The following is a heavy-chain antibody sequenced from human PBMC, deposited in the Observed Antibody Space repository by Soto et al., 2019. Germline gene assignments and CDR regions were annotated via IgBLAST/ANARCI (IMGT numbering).Heavy chain of an antibody. J-gene: IGHJ4*02. CDR3: ARGHQRHCSVGSCSTRRNSGYDSTYFDY. D-gene: IGHD2-15*01. CDR2: IYYSGST. Sequence: SETLSLTCTVSGGSISSGGYYWSWIRQHPGKGLEWIGYIYYSGSTYYNPYLKSRVTISVDTSKNQFSLKLSSVTAADTAVYYCARGHQRHCSVGSCSTRRNSGYDSTYFDYWGQGTLVTVSS. V-gene: IGHV4-31*03. CDR1: GGSISSGGYY.